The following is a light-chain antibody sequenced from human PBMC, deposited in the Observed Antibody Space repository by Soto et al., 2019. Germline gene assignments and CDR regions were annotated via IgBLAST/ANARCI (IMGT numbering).Light chain of an antibody. V-gene: IGKV1-33*01. Sequence: DIQMTQSPSSLSASVGDRVTITCRASQSISSYLNWYQQKPGKAPKLLIHAASSLESGVPSRFSGSGSGTHFTFTIGSLQPEDIATYYCQQYYDLPITFGQGTRLEIK. CDR2: AAS. CDR3: QQYYDLPIT. J-gene: IGKJ5*01. CDR1: QSISSY.